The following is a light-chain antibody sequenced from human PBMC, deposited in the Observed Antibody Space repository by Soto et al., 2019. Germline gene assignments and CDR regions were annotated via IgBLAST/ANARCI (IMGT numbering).Light chain of an antibody. Sequence: QSALTQPASVSGSPGQSITISCTGTSSDVGSYNLVSWYQQHPGKAPKLMIYEGSKRPSGVSNRFSGSKSGNTASLTISGLQAEDEADYYCCSYAGSSTNVFGTGTKHTVL. CDR2: EGS. V-gene: IGLV2-23*01. J-gene: IGLJ1*01. CDR1: SSDVGSYNL. CDR3: CSYAGSSTNV.